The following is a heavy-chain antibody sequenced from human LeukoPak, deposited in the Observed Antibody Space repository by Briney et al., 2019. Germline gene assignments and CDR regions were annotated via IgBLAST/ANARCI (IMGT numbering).Heavy chain of an antibody. J-gene: IGHJ4*02. CDR3: ARVDGDGDGQFDY. D-gene: IGHD2-21*02. CDR2: IIPIFGTA. CDR1: GGTFSSYA. V-gene: IGHV1-69*13. Sequence: SVKVSCKASGGTFSSYAISWVRQAPGQGLEWMGGIIPIFGTANYAQKFQGRVTITADESTSTAYMELSSLRSEDTAVYYCARVDGDGDGQFDYWGQGTLVTVSS.